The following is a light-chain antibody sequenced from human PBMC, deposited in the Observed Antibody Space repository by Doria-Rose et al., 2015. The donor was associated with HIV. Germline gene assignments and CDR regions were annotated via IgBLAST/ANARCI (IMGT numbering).Light chain of an antibody. CDR1: QRVKSSY. J-gene: IGKJ5*01. CDR3: QQYGTSRGT. CDR2: DAS. V-gene: IGKV3-20*01. Sequence: EIVLTQSPGTLSLSPGERATLSCRASQRVKSSYLAWYQQKPGQAPRLLIYDASTRATGTPDRFSGSGSGADFTLAISRLGPEDVAVYYCQQYGTSRGTFGQGTRLEIK.